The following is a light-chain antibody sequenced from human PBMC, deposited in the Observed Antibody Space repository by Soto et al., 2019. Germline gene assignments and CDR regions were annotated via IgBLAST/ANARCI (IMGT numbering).Light chain of an antibody. CDR3: NSYTSSSSFV. Sequence: QSVLTQPPSVSEGPGQRVTISCSGSTSNIGKNTVNWYQQLPGEAPKLFIYYDDLLASGVSDRFSGSKSGTSASLAISGLQSEDEADYYCNSYTSSSSFVFGTGTKLTVL. J-gene: IGLJ1*01. CDR2: YDD. V-gene: IGLV1-36*01. CDR1: TSNIGKNT.